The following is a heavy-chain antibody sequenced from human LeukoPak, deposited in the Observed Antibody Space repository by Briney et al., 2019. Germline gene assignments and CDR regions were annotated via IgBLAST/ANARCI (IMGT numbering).Heavy chain of an antibody. Sequence: GGSLRLSCAASGFTFSNYGMHWVRQAPGKGLEWVAFIRDDGSSKYYADSVKGRFTISRDNSKNTLYLQMNSLRAEDTAVYYCAKDLRKAVADYWGQGTLVTVSS. V-gene: IGHV3-30*02. CDR1: GFTFSNYG. D-gene: IGHD6-19*01. J-gene: IGHJ4*02. CDR3: AKDLRKAVADY. CDR2: IRDDGSSK.